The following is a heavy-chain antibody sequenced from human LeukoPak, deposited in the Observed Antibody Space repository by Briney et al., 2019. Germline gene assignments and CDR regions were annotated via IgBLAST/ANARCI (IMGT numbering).Heavy chain of an antibody. CDR2: IIPIFGTA. J-gene: IGHJ4*02. CDR1: GYTFTSYD. Sequence: GASVKVSCKASGYTFTSYDINWVRQATGQGLEWMGGIIPIFGTANYAQKFQGRVTITTDESTSTAYMELSSLRSEDTAVYYCARGNSGSHYVVAYFDYWGQGTLVTVSS. V-gene: IGHV1-69*05. CDR3: ARGNSGSHYVVAYFDY. D-gene: IGHD1-26*01.